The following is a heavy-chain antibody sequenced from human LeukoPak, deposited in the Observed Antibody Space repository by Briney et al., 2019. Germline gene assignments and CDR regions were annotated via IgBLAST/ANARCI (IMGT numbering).Heavy chain of an antibody. CDR2: ISAYNGNT. J-gene: IGHJ5*02. D-gene: IGHD3-3*01. Sequence: ASVKVSCKASGYTFTSYGISWVRQAPGQGLEWMGWISAYNGNTNYAQKLQGRVTMTTDTSTSTAYMELRSLRSDDTAVYYCARFLTRSTYYGFWSGYYSWFDPWGQGTLVTVSS. CDR1: GYTFTSYG. V-gene: IGHV1-18*01. CDR3: ARFLTRSTYYGFWSGYYSWFDP.